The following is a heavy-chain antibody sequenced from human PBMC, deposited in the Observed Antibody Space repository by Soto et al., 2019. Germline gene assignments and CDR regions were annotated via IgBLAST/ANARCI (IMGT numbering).Heavy chain of an antibody. CDR2: ISYDGSNK. D-gene: IGHD6-19*01. V-gene: IGHV3-30*18. CDR3: AKDLTIYGSGWHDY. Sequence: QVQLVESGGGVVQPGRSLRLSCAASGFTSSSYGMHWVRQAPGKGLEWVAVISYDGSNKYYADSVKGRFTISRDNSKNTLYLQMNSLRAEDTAVYYCAKDLTIYGSGWHDYWGQGTLVTVSS. J-gene: IGHJ4*02. CDR1: GFTSSSYG.